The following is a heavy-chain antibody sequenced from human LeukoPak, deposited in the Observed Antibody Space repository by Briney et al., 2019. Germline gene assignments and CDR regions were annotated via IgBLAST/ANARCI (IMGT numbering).Heavy chain of an antibody. D-gene: IGHD2-2*01. J-gene: IGHJ5*02. CDR1: GGSISSSSYY. CDR3: ARVVPAAIDWFDP. V-gene: IGHV4-39*07. CDR2: IYYSGST. Sequence: PSETLSLTCTVSGGSISSSSYYWGWIRQPPGKGLEWIGSIYYSGSTYYNPSLKSRVTMSVDTSKNQFSLKLSSVTAAGTAVYYCARVVPAAIDWFDPWGQGTLVTVSS.